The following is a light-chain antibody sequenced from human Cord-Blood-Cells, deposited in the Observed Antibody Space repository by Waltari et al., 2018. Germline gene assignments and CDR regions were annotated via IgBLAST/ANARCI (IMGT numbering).Light chain of an antibody. J-gene: IGLJ1*01. V-gene: IGLV2-8*01. CDR3: SSYAGSNNYV. CDR2: EVS. Sequence: QSALTQPPSASGSPGQSVTISCTGTRRHLGGYNSVTWYQQHPGKAPKLMIYEVSKRPSGVPDRFSGSKSGNTASLTVSGLQAEDEADYYCSSYAGSNNYVFGTGTKVTVL. CDR1: RRHLGGYNS.